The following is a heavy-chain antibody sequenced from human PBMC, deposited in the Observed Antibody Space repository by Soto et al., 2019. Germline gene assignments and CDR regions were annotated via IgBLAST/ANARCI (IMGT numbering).Heavy chain of an antibody. CDR2: IYHSGST. CDR3: ATWIQLWEPGWFDP. J-gene: IGHJ5*02. V-gene: IGHV4-30-2*01. CDR1: GGSISSGGYS. Sequence: SETLSLTCAVSGGSISSGGYSWSWIRQPPGKGLEWIGYIYHSGSTYYNPSLKSRVTISVDRSKNQFSLKLSSVTAADTAVYYCATWIQLWEPGWFDPWGQGTLVTVSS. D-gene: IGHD5-18*01.